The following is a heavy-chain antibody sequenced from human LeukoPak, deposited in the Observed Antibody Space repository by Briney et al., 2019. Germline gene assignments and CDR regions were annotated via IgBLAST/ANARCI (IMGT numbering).Heavy chain of an antibody. D-gene: IGHD2-15*01. V-gene: IGHV3-7*01. CDR1: GFTFSSYW. Sequence: PGGSLRLSCAASGFTFSSYWMSWVRQAPGKGLEWVANIKQDGSEKYYVDSVKGRFTISRDNAKNSLYLQMNSLRAEDTAVYYCARGHVVVVVAATHWFDPWGQGTLVTVSS. J-gene: IGHJ5*02. CDR3: ARGHVVVVVAATHWFDP. CDR2: IKQDGSEK.